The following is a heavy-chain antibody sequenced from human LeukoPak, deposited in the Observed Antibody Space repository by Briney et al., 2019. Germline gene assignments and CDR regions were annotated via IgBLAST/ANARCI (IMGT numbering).Heavy chain of an antibody. CDR1: GFTFSIYG. V-gene: IGHV3-30*02. Sequence: PGGSLRLSCAASGFTFSIYGMHWVRQAPGKGLEWVSFIRDDGGNKYYADSVKGRFTISRDNSKNTLYLQMNSLRDEDTAVYYCAKDGFQVLWFIDYWGQGTLVTVSS. J-gene: IGHJ4*02. CDR2: IRDDGGNK. CDR3: AKDGFQVLWFIDY. D-gene: IGHD5-18*01.